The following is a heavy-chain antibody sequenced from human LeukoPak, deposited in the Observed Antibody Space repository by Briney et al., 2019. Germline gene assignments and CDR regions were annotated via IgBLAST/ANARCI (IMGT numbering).Heavy chain of an antibody. J-gene: IGHJ4*02. V-gene: IGHV3-23*01. CDR1: GLTFISYG. Sequence: GGSLRLSCEASGLTFISYGMSWVRQAPGKGRQWVSAITGDGTTTYYADSVKGRFTISRDNSKNMLYLQMSSRTAEDTAVYYCAKMQGYFDHWGQGTLVPVSS. CDR3: AKMQGYFDH. CDR2: ITGDGTTT.